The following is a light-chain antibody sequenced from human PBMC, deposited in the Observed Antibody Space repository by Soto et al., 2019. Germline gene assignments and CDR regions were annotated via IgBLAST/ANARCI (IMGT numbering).Light chain of an antibody. J-gene: IGKJ3*01. CDR3: QQYNNWPPFT. Sequence: EIVMTQSPATLFVSTGERATLSCRASQSVSSNLAWYQQKPGQAPRLLIYGASTRATGIPGRFSGSGSGTEFTLTISSLQSEDFAVYYCQQYNNWPPFTFGPGTKVDIQ. CDR1: QSVSSN. CDR2: GAS. V-gene: IGKV3-15*01.